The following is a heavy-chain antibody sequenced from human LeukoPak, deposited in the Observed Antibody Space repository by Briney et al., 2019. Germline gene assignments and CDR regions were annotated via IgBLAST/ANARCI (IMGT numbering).Heavy chain of an antibody. CDR1: GYTFTNYD. D-gene: IGHD4/OR15-4a*01. J-gene: IGHJ3*02. CDR2: INPSGGST. CDR3: ARGVRPTVPNDAFDI. V-gene: IGHV1-46*01. Sequence: GASVKVSCKASGYTFTNYDINWVRQAPGQGLEWMGIINPSGGSTSYAQKFQGRVTMTRDTSTSTVYMELSSLRSEDTAVYYCARGVRPTVPNDAFDIWGQGTMVTVSS.